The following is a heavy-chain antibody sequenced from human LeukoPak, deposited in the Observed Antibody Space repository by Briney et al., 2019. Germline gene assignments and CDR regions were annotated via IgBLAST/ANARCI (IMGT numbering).Heavy chain of an antibody. Sequence: SETLSLTCTVSGGSISSGGYSWSWIRQPPGKGLEWIGYIYHSGSTYYNPSLKSRVTISVDRSKNQFSLKLSSVTAADTAVYYCARVGPKYCSSTSCYERAFDIWGQGTMVTVSS. J-gene: IGHJ3*02. CDR3: ARVGPKYCSSTSCYERAFDI. V-gene: IGHV4-30-2*01. CDR2: IYHSGST. D-gene: IGHD2-2*01. CDR1: GGSISSGGYS.